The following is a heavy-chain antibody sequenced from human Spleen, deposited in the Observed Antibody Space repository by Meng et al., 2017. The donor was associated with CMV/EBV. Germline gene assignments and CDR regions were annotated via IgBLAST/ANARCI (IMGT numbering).Heavy chain of an antibody. J-gene: IGHJ4*02. CDR3: ARDPGGYDWVSPLDY. CDR2: ISYEGSYK. V-gene: IGHV3-30*04. D-gene: IGHD3-16*01. CDR1: GFTFSSYT. Sequence: GESLKISCVVSGFTFSSYTMNWVRQAPGKGLEWVAAISYEGSYKYYADSVKGRFTIPRDNFKNTLYLQMNSLRAEDTAVYYCARDPGGYDWVSPLDYWGQGTLVTVSS.